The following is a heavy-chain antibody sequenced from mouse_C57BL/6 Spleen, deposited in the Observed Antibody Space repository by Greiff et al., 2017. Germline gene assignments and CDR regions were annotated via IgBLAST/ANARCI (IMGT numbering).Heavy chain of an antibody. Sequence: QVQLQQPGAELVKPGASVKLSCKASGYTFTSYWMQWVKQRPGQGLEWIGEIDPSDSYNNYNQKFKGKATLTVDTSSSTAYMQLRSLTSKDSAVYYCARSRDLPPFDYWGQGTTLTVSS. V-gene: IGHV1-50*01. D-gene: IGHD5-1*01. CDR1: GYTFTSYW. CDR2: IDPSDSYN. CDR3: ARSRDLPPFDY. J-gene: IGHJ2*01.